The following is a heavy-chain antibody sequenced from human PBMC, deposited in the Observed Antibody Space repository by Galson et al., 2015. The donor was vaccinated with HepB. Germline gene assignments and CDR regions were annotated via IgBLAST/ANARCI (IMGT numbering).Heavy chain of an antibody. CDR3: AREAPVAAPAAFDY. Sequence: SLRLSCAASGFTFSSYAMRWVRQAPGKGLQWVSLIWADGANTYYADSVKGRFTITRDNSKNTLNLQMNSLRAEDTAVYYCAREAPVAAPAAFDYWGQGTLVTVSS. CDR2: IWADGANT. V-gene: IGHV3-33*08. CDR1: GFTFSSYA. J-gene: IGHJ4*02. D-gene: IGHD6-25*01.